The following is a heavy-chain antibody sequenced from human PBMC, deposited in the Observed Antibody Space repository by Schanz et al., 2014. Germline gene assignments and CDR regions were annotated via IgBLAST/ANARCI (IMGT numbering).Heavy chain of an antibody. CDR2: IKQDESEK. CDR1: GFTFSNYW. Sequence: EVQLVESGGGLVQPGGSLRLSCVASGFTFSNYWMTWVRQAPGKGLEWVANIKQDESEKYYVDSVKGRFTISRDNAKRSLFLQMNSLRVEDTAVYFCVSQTGSPNYWGQGILVTVSS. J-gene: IGHJ4*02. D-gene: IGHD6-13*01. CDR3: VSQTGSPNY. V-gene: IGHV3-7*02.